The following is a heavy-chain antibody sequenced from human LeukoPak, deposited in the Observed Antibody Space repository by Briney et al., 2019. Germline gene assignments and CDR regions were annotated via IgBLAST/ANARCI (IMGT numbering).Heavy chain of an antibody. J-gene: IGHJ4*02. D-gene: IGHD6-25*01. CDR3: AIPQREGFKFDY. V-gene: IGHV1-3*01. Sequence: ASAKVSCKASGYTFTSYAMHWVRQAPGQRLERMGWINAGNGNTKYSQKFQGRVTITRDTSASTAYMELSSLRSEDTAVYYCAIPQREGFKFDYWGQGTLVTVSS. CDR2: INAGNGNT. CDR1: GYTFTSYA.